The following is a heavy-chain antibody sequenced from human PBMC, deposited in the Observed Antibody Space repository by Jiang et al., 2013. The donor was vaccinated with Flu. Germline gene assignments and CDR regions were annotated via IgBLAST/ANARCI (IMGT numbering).Heavy chain of an antibody. CDR1: GFTFSSYS. Sequence: EVQLLESGGGLVKPGGSLRLSCAASGFTFSSYSMNWVRQAPGKGLEWVSSISSSSSYIYYADSVKGRFTISRDNAKNSLYLQMNSLRAEDTAVYYCARVRSENWNDGAFDIWAKGQWSPSLQ. CDR3: ARVRSENWNDGAFDI. D-gene: IGHD1-1*01. J-gene: IGHJ3*02. V-gene: IGHV3-21*01. CDR2: ISSSSSYI.